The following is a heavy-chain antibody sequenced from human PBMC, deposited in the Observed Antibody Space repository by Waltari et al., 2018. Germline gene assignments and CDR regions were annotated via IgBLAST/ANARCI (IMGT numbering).Heavy chain of an antibody. V-gene: IGHV3-21*01. CDR1: GFTFRRYS. Sequence: DVQLVESGGGLVKPGGSLRLSCAASGFTFRRYSMTWVPQAPGKGVEWVGLISRARSDIPYADSARGRFAISRDNAKTSLFLQMDSLRAEDTAVYYCARDALYDFWTASADFWGQGTLVTVSS. CDR3: ARDALYDFWTASADF. CDR2: ISRARSDI. J-gene: IGHJ4*02. D-gene: IGHD3-3*01.